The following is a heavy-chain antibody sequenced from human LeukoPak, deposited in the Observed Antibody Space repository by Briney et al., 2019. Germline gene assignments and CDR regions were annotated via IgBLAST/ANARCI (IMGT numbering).Heavy chain of an antibody. J-gene: IGHJ5*02. V-gene: IGHV3-48*03. CDR2: ISSSGGTI. CDR1: GFTFSSYE. D-gene: IGHD6-19*01. CDR3: ARVGSGCFDP. Sequence: GGSLRLSCAASGFTFSSYEMNWVRQAPGKGLEWVSYISSSGGTIYYADSVKGRFTISRDNAKNSLYLQMNSLRAEDTAVYYCARVGSGCFDPWGQGTLVTVSS.